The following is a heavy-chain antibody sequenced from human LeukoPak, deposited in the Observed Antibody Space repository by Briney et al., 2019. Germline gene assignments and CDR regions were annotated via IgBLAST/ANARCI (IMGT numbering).Heavy chain of an antibody. CDR2: VNPHSGTT. J-gene: IGHJ3*02. V-gene: IGHV1-2*02. Sequence: GASVKVSCKTSGYPFIDYYLHWLRHAPGQRLEWMGWVNPHSGTTTYAQHFQGRVTMTRDTSASTVHMELTSLRPDDTALYFCARIGGYYDSGVYDSHGFDKWGQGTMVIVSS. CDR3: ARIGGYYDSGVYDSHGFDK. CDR1: GYPFIDYY. D-gene: IGHD3-22*01.